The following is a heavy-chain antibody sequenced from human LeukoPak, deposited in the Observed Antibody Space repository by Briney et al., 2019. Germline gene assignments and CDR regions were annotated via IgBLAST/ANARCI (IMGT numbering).Heavy chain of an antibody. Sequence: GGSLRLSCAASGFTFSSYWMTWVRQAPGKGLERVAQIKDDGTEKFYLDSLRGRFTISRDNSKDSLYLHINSLRAEDTAVYYCTRERLYGASALDYWGQGIVVTVSS. D-gene: IGHD4-17*01. CDR1: GFTFSSYW. CDR3: TRERLYGASALDY. V-gene: IGHV3-7*01. CDR2: IKDDGTEK. J-gene: IGHJ4*02.